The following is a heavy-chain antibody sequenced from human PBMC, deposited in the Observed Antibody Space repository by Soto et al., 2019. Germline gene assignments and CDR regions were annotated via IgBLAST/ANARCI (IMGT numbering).Heavy chain of an antibody. J-gene: IGHJ4*02. D-gene: IGHD4-17*01. V-gene: IGHV3-21*01. Sequence: VQLVESGGGLVKPGGSLRLSCAASGFAFSDYIMNWVRQAPGKGLEWVSSISSSSDYIYYADSVKGRFTISRDNAKNSLYLQKNSLRAEDTAVYYCAREVGYGDYIGSVYWGQGTLVTVSS. CDR1: GFAFSDYI. CDR2: ISSSSDYI. CDR3: AREVGYGDYIGSVY.